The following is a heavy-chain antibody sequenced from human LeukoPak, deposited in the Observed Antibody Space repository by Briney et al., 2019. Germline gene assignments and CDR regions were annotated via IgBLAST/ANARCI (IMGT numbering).Heavy chain of an antibody. CDR2: ISISGSTI. D-gene: IGHD4-17*01. Sequence: TGGSLRLSCAASGFTFSSCSMNWVRQAPGKGLEWVSYISISGSTIYYADSVKGRFTISRDNAKNSLYLQMNSLTAEDTAVYYCARGSPNTVTTIQYFDYWGQGTMVTVSS. CDR3: ARGSPNTVTTIQYFDY. CDR1: GFTFSSCS. V-gene: IGHV3-48*01. J-gene: IGHJ4*02.